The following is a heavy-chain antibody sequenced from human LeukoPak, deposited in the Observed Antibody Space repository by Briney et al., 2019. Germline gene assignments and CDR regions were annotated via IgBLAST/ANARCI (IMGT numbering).Heavy chain of an antibody. D-gene: IGHD3-22*01. CDR3: ARDHTPDDTSGFYYAAFDI. Sequence: GGSLRLSCAASGFTFSTYTMNWVRQAPGKGLEWVSSISGKTGYIFYTDSVKGRFTISRDNAKNSLYLQMNSLRAEDMAVYYCARDHTPDDTSGFYYAAFDIWGQGTMVTVSS. J-gene: IGHJ3*02. CDR1: GFTFSTYT. CDR2: ISGKTGYI. V-gene: IGHV3-21*01.